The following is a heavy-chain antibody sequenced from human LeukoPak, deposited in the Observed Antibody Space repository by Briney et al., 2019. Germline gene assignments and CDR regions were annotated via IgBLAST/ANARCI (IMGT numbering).Heavy chain of an antibody. J-gene: IGHJ4*02. D-gene: IGHD2-2*01. CDR1: GLTFSNYW. V-gene: IGHV3-7*01. CDR2: VNEDGSAK. CDR3: VSFYETY. Sequence: GGSLRLSCVVSGLTFSNYWMIWVRQAPGKGLESVAIVNEDGSAKYYLDSVKGRFTISRDNARNSLYLEMNSLRAEDTAVYYCVSFYETYWGRGTLVTVSS.